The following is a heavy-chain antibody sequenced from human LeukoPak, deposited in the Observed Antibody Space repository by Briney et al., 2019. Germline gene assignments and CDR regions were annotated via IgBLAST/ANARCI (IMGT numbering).Heavy chain of an antibody. Sequence: GESLKISCKGSGYRFTSYWISWVRQMPGKGLEWMGRIDPSDSYTNYSPSFQGHVTISADKSISTAYLQWSSLKASDTAMYYCARQGGGSSDFDYWGQGTLVTVSS. CDR1: GYRFTSYW. CDR3: ARQGGGSSDFDY. J-gene: IGHJ4*02. D-gene: IGHD2-15*01. V-gene: IGHV5-10-1*01. CDR2: IDPSDSYT.